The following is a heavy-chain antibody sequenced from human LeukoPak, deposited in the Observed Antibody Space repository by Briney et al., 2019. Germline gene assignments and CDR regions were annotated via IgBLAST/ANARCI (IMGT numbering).Heavy chain of an antibody. CDR1: GGSISSYY. J-gene: IGHJ4*02. D-gene: IGHD3-22*01. CDR3: ARATYYYDSSGFSFDY. Sequence: SETLSLTCTVSGGSISSYYWSWIRQPPGKGLEWIGYIYYSGSTNYNPSLKSRVTISVDTSKNQFSLKLSSVTAADTAVYYCARATYYYDSSGFSFDYWGQGTLVTVSS. V-gene: IGHV4-59*01. CDR2: IYYSGST.